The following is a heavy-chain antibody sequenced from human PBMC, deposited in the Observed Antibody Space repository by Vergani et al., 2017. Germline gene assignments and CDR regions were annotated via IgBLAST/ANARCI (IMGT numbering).Heavy chain of an antibody. V-gene: IGHV3-30-3*01. Sequence: QVQLVESGGGVVQPGTSLRLSCVVSGFALTRHAMYWVRQAPGKGLEWVVGISFDGTNEYYPDLVKGRFTISRDIAKNTLYLQVRSLRLEDTGVYHCVRGRGLCAGGRCYTEAWDYWGQGTPVTVSS. CDR1: GFALTRHA. J-gene: IGHJ4*02. CDR3: VRGRGLCAGGRCYTEAWDY. D-gene: IGHD2-2*02. CDR2: ISFDGTNE.